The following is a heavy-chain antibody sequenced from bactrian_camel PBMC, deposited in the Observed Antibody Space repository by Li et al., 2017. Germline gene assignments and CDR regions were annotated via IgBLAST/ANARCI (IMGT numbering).Heavy chain of an antibody. J-gene: IGHJ6*01. D-gene: IGHD1*01. Sequence: DVQLVESGGGLAQPGGSLRLSCTAPGFTWTQCAMNWYRQAAGKQREWVAAIRADGTTSYADSVKGRFTISQGKTKRTLYLQMNNLQPEDTGTYFCALEGAHYLFSCGQHWPIGYFGHGTQVTVS. CDR3: ALEGAHYLFSCGQHWPIGY. V-gene: IGHV3S67*01. CDR1: GFTWTQCA. CDR2: IRADGTT.